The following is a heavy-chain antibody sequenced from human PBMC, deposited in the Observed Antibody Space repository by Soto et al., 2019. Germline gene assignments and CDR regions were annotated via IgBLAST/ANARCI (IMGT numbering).Heavy chain of an antibody. J-gene: IGHJ4*02. V-gene: IGHV3-64D*08. Sequence: GGSLRLSCSASGFTFSSYAMHWVRQAPGKGLEYVSAISSNGGSTYYADSVKGRFTISRDNSKNTLYLQMSSLRAEDTAVYYCVKGRYQLLLDYFDYWGQGTLVTVSS. CDR2: ISSNGGST. D-gene: IGHD2-2*01. CDR1: GFTFSSYA. CDR3: VKGRYQLLLDYFDY.